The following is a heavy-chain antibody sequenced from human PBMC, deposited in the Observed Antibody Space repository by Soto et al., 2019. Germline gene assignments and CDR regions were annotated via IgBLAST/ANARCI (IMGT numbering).Heavy chain of an antibody. Sequence: QVQLQQWGAGLLKPSETLSLTCAVYGGSFSGYYWSWIRQPPGKGLEWIGEINQSGSTNYNPSLTCRVTXSXDXXKIPFSRQLSSVPDADTAVYYGARTASSSWSPFDYWGQGTLVTVSS. J-gene: IGHJ4*02. D-gene: IGHD6-13*01. CDR1: GGSFSGYY. V-gene: IGHV4-34*01. CDR2: INQSGST. CDR3: ARTASSSWSPFDY.